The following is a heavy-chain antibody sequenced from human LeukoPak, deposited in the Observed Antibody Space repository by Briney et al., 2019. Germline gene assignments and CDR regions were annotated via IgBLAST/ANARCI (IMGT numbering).Heavy chain of an antibody. CDR3: AKEGYYYDSSGYNYYYGMDV. CDR1: GSTFSGYG. Sequence: GRSLRLSCAASGSTFSGYGMHWVRQAPGKGLEWVAVISYDGSNKYYADSVKGRFTISRDNSKNTLYLQMNSLRAEDTAVYYCAKEGYYYDSSGYNYYYGMDVWGQGTTVTVSS. D-gene: IGHD3-22*01. J-gene: IGHJ6*02. CDR2: ISYDGSNK. V-gene: IGHV3-30*18.